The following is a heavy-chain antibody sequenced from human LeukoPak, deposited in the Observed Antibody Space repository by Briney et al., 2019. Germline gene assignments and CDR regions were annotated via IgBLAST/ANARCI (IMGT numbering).Heavy chain of an antibody. V-gene: IGHV1-69*06. CDR1: GGTFSSYA. Sequence: GASVKVSCKASGGTFSSYAISWVRQAPGQGLEWMGGIIPIFGTANYAQKFQGRVTITADKSTSTAYMELSSLRSEDTAVYYCARGGDSSGYPLGPENLWGQGTLVTVSS. D-gene: IGHD3-22*01. J-gene: IGHJ4*02. CDR2: IIPIFGTA. CDR3: ARGGDSSGYPLGPENL.